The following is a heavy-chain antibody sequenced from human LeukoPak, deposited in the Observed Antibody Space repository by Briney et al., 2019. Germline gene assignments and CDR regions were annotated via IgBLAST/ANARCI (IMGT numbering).Heavy chain of an antibody. V-gene: IGHV4-39*07. CDR3: ARVTRWELTRLDY. D-gene: IGHD1-26*01. CDR2: IYYSGST. J-gene: IGHJ4*02. Sequence: SETLSLTCTVSGGSISSSSYYWGWIRQPPGKGLEWIGSIYYSGSTYYNPSLKSRVTISVDTSKNQFSLKLSSVTAADTAVYYCARVTRWELTRLDYWGQETLVTVSS. CDR1: GGSISSSSYY.